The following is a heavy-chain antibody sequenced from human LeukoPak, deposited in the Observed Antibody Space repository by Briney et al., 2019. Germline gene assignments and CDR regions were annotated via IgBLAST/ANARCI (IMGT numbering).Heavy chain of an antibody. CDR1: GFTVSSNY. V-gene: IGHV3-53*01. D-gene: IGHD2-21*01. CDR2: IYSGGST. Sequence: PGGSLRLSCAASGFTVSSNYMSWVRQAPGKGLEWVSVIYSGGSTYYADSVKGRFTISRDNSKNTLYLQMNSLRAEDTAVYYCARASPGGGGVLGHWGQGTLVTVSS. J-gene: IGHJ4*02. CDR3: ARASPGGGGVLGH.